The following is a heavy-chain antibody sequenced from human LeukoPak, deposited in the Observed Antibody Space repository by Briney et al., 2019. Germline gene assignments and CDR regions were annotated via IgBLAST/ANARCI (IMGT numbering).Heavy chain of an antibody. CDR1: GGTFSSYA. J-gene: IGHJ6*03. V-gene: IGHV1-69*06. Sequence: ASVKVSCKASGGTFSSYAISWVRQAPGQGLEWMGGIIPIFGTANYAQKFQGRVTITADKSTSTAYMELSSLRAEHPAVYYCAKSQRGSAPRRTYFYYMDVWGKGTTVTVSS. CDR2: IIPIFGTA. CDR3: AKSQRGSAPRRTYFYYMDV.